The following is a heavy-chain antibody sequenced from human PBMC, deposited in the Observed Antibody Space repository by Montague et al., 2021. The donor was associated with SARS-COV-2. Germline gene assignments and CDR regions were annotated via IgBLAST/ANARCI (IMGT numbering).Heavy chain of an antibody. CDR3: ARREYSYGWGD. J-gene: IGHJ4*02. Sequence: SETLSLTCTVTGGPISGSSDYWGWIRQSPGKGLDWIASVDYSGNTYYSPSLKSRLTISVDMSKNQFSLKLNSVTAADTALYYCARREYSYGWGDWGQGALVTVSS. CDR2: VDYSGNT. D-gene: IGHD5-18*01. V-gene: IGHV4-39*01. CDR1: GGPISGSSDY.